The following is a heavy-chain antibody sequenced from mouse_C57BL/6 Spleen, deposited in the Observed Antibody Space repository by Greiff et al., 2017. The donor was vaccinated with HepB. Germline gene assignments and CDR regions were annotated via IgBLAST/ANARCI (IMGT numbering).Heavy chain of an antibody. D-gene: IGHD1-1*01. V-gene: IGHV5-9-1*02. CDR1: GFTFSSYA. J-gene: IGHJ1*03. CDR3: TRDEGVYYYGSSPYFDV. CDR2: ISSGGDYI. Sequence: DVMLVESGEGLVKPGGSLKLSCAASGFTFSSYAMSWVRQTPEKRLEWVAYISSGGDYIYYADTVKGRFTISRDNARNTLYLQMSSLKSEDTAMYYCTRDEGVYYYGSSPYFDVWGTGTTVTVSS.